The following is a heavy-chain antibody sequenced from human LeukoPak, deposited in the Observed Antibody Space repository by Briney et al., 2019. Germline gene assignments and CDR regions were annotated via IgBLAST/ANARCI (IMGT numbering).Heavy chain of an antibody. CDR3: ARSNSFDI. V-gene: IGHV3-66*01. CDR2: IYSGGST. Sequence: GGSLRLSCAASGFTVSSNYMSWVRQAPGKGLEWVSVIYSGGSTYYADSLKGRFTISRDNSKNTPYLQMNSLRAEDTAVYYCARSNSFDIWGQGTMVTVSS. CDR1: GFTVSSNY. J-gene: IGHJ3*02.